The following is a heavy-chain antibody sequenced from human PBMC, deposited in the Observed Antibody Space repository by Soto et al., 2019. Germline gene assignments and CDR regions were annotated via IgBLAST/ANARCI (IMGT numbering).Heavy chain of an antibody. J-gene: IGHJ6*02. D-gene: IGHD2-2*01. Sequence: QVQLVQSGAEVKKPGSSVKVSCKASGGTFSSYAISWVRQAPGQGLEWMGGIIPISGTANYAQKFQSRVTITADESTSTVDMELSSLRSEDTAVYFCARAQGSSTSLEIYYYYYYGMDVWGQGTTVTVSS. CDR1: GGTFSSYA. CDR3: ARAQGSSTSLEIYYYYYYGMDV. CDR2: IIPISGTA. V-gene: IGHV1-69*01.